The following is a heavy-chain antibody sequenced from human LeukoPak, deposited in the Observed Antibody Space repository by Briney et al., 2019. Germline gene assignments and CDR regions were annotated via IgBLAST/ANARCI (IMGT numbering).Heavy chain of an antibody. V-gene: IGHV1-69*05. J-gene: IGHJ4*02. CDR1: GGTFSSYA. CDR3: ARGGVYGSGPFDY. Sequence: SVKVSCKASGGTFSSYAISWVRQAPGQGLEWMGRIIPIFGTANYAQKFQGGVTITTDESTSTAYMELSSLRSEDTAVYYCARGGVYGSGPFDYWGQGTLVTVSS. D-gene: IGHD3-10*01. CDR2: IIPIFGTA.